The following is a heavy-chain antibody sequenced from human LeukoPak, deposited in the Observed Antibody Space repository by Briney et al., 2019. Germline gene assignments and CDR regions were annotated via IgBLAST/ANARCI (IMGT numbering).Heavy chain of an antibody. D-gene: IGHD6-19*01. CDR1: GFKFSNYW. J-gene: IGHJ4*02. V-gene: IGHV3-7*01. CDR2: KEKDGSEI. Sequence: GGSLRLSCAASGFKFSNYWMNWLSQAQGKGMERVAIKEKDGSEILYVGSVKGRFTISRDNAKNSLYLQMNSLRAEDTAVYYCAAGAGWLIDWWGQGTLVTVSS. CDR3: AAGAGWLIDW.